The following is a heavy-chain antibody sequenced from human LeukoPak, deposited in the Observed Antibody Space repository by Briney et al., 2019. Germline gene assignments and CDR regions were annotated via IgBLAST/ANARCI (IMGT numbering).Heavy chain of an antibody. CDR1: GFTFSSYW. Sequence: GGSLRLSCAASGFTFSSYWMSWVRQAPGKGLEWVANIKQDGSEKYYVDSVKGRFTISRDNAKNSLYLQMNSLRAEDTAIYYCANTYYGDGGARGLWGQGALVTVSS. CDR3: ANTYYGDGGARGL. J-gene: IGHJ4*02. V-gene: IGHV3-7*03. D-gene: IGHD4-17*01. CDR2: IKQDGSEK.